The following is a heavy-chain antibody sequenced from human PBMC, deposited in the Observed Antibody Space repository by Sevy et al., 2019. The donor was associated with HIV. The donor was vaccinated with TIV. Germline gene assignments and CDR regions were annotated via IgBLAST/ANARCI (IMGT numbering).Heavy chain of an antibody. CDR2: IWYDGSNK. V-gene: IGHV3-33*01. CDR3: ARGRDYGNLDY. J-gene: IGHJ4*02. D-gene: IGHD4-17*01. CDR1: GFTFSMYG. Sequence: GGSLRLSCAASGFTFSMYGMHWVRQAPGKGLEWAALIWYDGSNKYYVDSVKGRFTISRDNSKNTLYLQMNSLRAEDTAVYYCARGRDYGNLDYWGQGTLVTVSS.